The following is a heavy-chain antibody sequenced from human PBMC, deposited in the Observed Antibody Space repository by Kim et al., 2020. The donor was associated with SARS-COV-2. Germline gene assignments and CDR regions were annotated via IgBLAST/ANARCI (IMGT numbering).Heavy chain of an antibody. CDR2: ISYDGSNK. D-gene: IGHD5-12*01. J-gene: IGHJ4*01. Sequence: GGSLRLSCAASGFTFSSYGMHWVRQAPGKGLEWVAVISYDGSNKYYADSVKGRFTISRDNSKNTLYLQMNSLRAEDTAVYYCAKGMGRWLQFPLALDYWG. CDR1: GFTFSSYG. CDR3: AKGMGRWLQFPLALDY. V-gene: IGHV3-30*18.